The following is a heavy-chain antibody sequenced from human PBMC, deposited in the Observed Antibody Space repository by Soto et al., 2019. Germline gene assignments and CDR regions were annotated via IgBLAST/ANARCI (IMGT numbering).Heavy chain of an antibody. Sequence: VQLVESGGGLVQPGGSLRLSCAASGFTFSTSWMAWVRRAPGKGLEWVANMNGDRSNIYHVGSVKGRFTISRDNAKNSLYLQMNRLRVEDTAVYYCAKDPGFAAIDKWGPGSLVTVSS. CDR2: MNGDRSNI. J-gene: IGHJ4*02. CDR3: AKDPGFAAIDK. CDR1: GFTFSTSW. V-gene: IGHV3-7*01. D-gene: IGHD3-10*01.